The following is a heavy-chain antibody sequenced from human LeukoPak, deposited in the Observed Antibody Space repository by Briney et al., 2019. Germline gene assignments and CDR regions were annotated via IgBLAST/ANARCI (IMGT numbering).Heavy chain of an antibody. V-gene: IGHV1-18*01. CDR3: ARRSGYDYFDY. Sequence: GASVKVSCKASGYTFTNYGITWVRQAPGQGLEWMGWISTYNGNTNYAQKLQGRVTITADKSTSTAYMELSSLRSEDTAVYYCARRSGYDYFDYWGQGTLVTVSS. J-gene: IGHJ4*02. CDR1: GYTFTNYG. D-gene: IGHD5-12*01. CDR2: ISTYNGNT.